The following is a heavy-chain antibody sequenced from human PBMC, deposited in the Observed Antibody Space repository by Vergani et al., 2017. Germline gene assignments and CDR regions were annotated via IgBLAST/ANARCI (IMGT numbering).Heavy chain of an antibody. J-gene: IGHJ4*02. Sequence: QVQLVQSGAEVKKPGASVKLSCKASGYSFTTYDINWVRQALGHGLEWVGWINPNSGNTGYARRFEGRVTITRDTAISTAYMELSGLYSDDTAVYYCTRGLPRTLTTETYYFDDWGQGTLVSVSP. V-gene: IGHV1-8*03. CDR2: INPNSGNT. CDR1: GYSFTTYD. CDR3: TRGLPRTLTTETYYFDD. D-gene: IGHD1-14*01.